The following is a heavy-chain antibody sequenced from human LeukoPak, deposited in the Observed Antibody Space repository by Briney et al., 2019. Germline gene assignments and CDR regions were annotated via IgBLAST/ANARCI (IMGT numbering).Heavy chain of an antibody. J-gene: IGHJ3*01. D-gene: IGHD5-24*01. CDR3: ARGDGYSSAFDF. Sequence: SETLSLTCTVSGGSVSNYYWSWIRQPPGKGLEWIGYILTSGGTNYNPSLKSRVTISVDMSRNHLSLKLTSVTAADTAVYYCARGDGYSSAFDFWGQGTMVIVSS. CDR2: ILTSGGT. CDR1: GGSVSNYY. V-gene: IGHV4-4*09.